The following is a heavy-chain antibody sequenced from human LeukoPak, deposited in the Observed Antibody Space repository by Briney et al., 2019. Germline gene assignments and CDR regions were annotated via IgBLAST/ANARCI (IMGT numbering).Heavy chain of an antibody. CDR2: ISGRGDST. CDR1: GFAFRSYG. V-gene: IGHV3-21*01. J-gene: IGHJ6*02. CDR3: ARDQLIFYGMDV. Sequence: GGSLRLSCAASGFAFRSYGMDWVRQAPGKGLEWVSTISGRGDSTYYADSVKGRFTISRDNAKNSLYLQMNSLRAEDTAVYYCARDQLIFYGMDVWGQGTTVTVSS.